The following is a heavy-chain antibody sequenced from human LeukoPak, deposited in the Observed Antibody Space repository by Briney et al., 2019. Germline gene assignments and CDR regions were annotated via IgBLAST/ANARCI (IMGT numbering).Heavy chain of an antibody. D-gene: IGHD1-26*01. CDR2: ISGDGGST. CDR1: GFTFSTYT. Sequence: GGSLRLSCAASGFTFSTYTMAWVRQAPGGGLEWVAGISGDGGSTFYADSVNGRFAISRDNSKSTLYLQMNSLRVEDTAVHYCLKDFGRYIGGPGSWGRGTLVTVSS. J-gene: IGHJ5*02. CDR3: LKDFGRYIGGPGS. V-gene: IGHV3-23*01.